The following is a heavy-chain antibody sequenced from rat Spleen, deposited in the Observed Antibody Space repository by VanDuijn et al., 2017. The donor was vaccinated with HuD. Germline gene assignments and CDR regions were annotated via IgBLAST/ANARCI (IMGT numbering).Heavy chain of an antibody. V-gene: IGHV5-25*01. J-gene: IGHJ2*01. CDR3: ARPDYSRFDY. Sequence: EVQLVESGGGLVQPGRSMKLSCAASGFTFSNYYMAWVRQAPTKGLEWVASINTGGGNTYYRGSVKGRFTISRDNAKSTLYLQMDSLRSEDTATYYCARPDYSRFDYWGQGVMVTVSS. CDR1: GFTFSNYY. D-gene: IGHD1-2*01. CDR2: INTGGGNT.